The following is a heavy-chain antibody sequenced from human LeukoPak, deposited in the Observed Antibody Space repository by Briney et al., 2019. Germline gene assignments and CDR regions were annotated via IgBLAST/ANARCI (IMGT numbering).Heavy chain of an antibody. CDR1: GGSISSYY. V-gene: IGHV4-59*08. D-gene: IGHD2-2*01. CDR2: IFYSGGS. Sequence: SSETLSLTCTVSGGSISSYYWTWIWHPPGKGLEWIGYIFYSGGSNYNPSLKSRVTISVDTSKNHFSLKLSSVTAADTAVYYCARLGSTFDIWGQGTMVTVSS. CDR3: ARLGSTFDI. J-gene: IGHJ3*02.